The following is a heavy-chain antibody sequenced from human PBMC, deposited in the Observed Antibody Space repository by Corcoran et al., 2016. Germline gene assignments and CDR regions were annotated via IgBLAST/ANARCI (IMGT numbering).Heavy chain of an antibody. CDR1: GFTFSSYG. V-gene: IGHV3-33*01. D-gene: IGHD2-2*02. Sequence: QVQLVESGGGVVQPGRSLRLSCAASGFTFSSYGMHWVRHAPGKGLEWVAVIWYDGSNKYYADSVKGRFTISRDNSKNTLYLQMNSLRAEDTAVYYCAREEPAAIQGFDYWGQGTLVTVSS. CDR3: AREEPAAIQGFDY. J-gene: IGHJ4*02. CDR2: IWYDGSNK.